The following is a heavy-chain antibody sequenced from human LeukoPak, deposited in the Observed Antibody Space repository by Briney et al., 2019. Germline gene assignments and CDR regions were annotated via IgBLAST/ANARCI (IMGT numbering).Heavy chain of an antibody. CDR3: ARERYYYGSGSYYNPDY. D-gene: IGHD3-10*01. V-gene: IGHV1-18*01. Sequence: ASVKVSCKASGYTFNTYGITWVRQAPGQGLEWMGWISGYNGKTKYAQKLQGRVTMTTDTSTSTAYMELRSLRSDDTAVYYCARERYYYGSGSYYNPDYWGQGTLVTVSS. CDR2: ISGYNGKT. J-gene: IGHJ4*02. CDR1: GYTFNTYG.